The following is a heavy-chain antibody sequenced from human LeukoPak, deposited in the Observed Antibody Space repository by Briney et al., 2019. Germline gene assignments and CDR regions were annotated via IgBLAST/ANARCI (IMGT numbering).Heavy chain of an antibody. CDR3: ARWYHSSIASYYDY. D-gene: IGHD2-2*01. Sequence: GGSLRLCFAGSGLTVSSIYMSWVRQAPGKGLVCVSIIYSDGTTYYRDSVKGRFTISRDNSKNTLHLQMDSLRAEDTAVYYCARWYHSSIASYYDYWGQGTLVTVSS. CDR1: GLTVSSIY. J-gene: IGHJ4*02. CDR2: IYSDGTT. V-gene: IGHV3-53*01.